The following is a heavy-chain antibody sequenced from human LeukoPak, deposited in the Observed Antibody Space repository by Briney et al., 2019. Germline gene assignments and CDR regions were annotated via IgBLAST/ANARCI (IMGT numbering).Heavy chain of an antibody. V-gene: IGHV1-69*04. D-gene: IGHD7-27*01. J-gene: IGHJ4*02. CDR1: GGTFSSYA. CDR3: AKKNWEYYFDY. Sequence: SVKVSCKASGGTFSSYAISWVRQAPGQGLEWMGRFVPILGIPNYAQKFQGRVTITADRSTSTAYMELSSLRAEDTAVYYCAKKNWEYYFDYWGQGTLVTVSS. CDR2: FVPILGIP.